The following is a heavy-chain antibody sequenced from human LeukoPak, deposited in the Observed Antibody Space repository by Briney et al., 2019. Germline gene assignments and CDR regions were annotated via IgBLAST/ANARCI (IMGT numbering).Heavy chain of an antibody. CDR2: IYSSGTT. J-gene: IGHJ6*03. V-gene: IGHV4-59*01. D-gene: IGHD1-1*01. Sequence: SETLSLTCTVSGGSISGYFWSWIRQPPGKGLDWIGHIYSSGTTYYNPSLKSRVTISVDMSKNQLSLRLTSVTAADTAVYYCARVGVTGTTPYYYYYMDVWGKGTTVTISS. CDR1: GGSISGYF. CDR3: ARVGVTGTTPYYYYYMDV.